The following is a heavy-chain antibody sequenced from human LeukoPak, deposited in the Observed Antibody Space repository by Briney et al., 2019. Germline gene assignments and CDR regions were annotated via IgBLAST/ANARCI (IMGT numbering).Heavy chain of an antibody. Sequence: GGSLRLSCAASGFTFSSYAMHWVRQAPGKGLEWVAVISHDGGKKYYADSVKGRFTISRDNSKNTLYLQMNSLRAEDTAVYYCARSPPIYYYDSSGYYYSPYYYGMDVWGQGTTVTVSS. V-gene: IGHV3-30-3*01. D-gene: IGHD3-22*01. CDR3: ARSPPIYYYDSSGYYYSPYYYGMDV. CDR1: GFTFSSYA. CDR2: ISHDGGKK. J-gene: IGHJ6*02.